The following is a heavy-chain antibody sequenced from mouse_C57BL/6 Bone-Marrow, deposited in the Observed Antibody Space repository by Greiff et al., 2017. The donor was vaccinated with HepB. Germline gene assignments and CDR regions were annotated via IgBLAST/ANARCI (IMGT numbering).Heavy chain of an antibody. CDR1: GYTFTSYW. D-gene: IGHD2-3*01. CDR3: ARNGYYGWYFDV. Sequence: QVQLKQPGAELVKPGASVKLSCKASGYTFTSYWMHWVKQRPGQGLEWIGMIHPNSGSTNYNEKFKSKATLTVDKSSSTAYMQLSSLTSEDSAVYYCARNGYYGWYFDVWGTGTTVTVSS. V-gene: IGHV1-64*01. J-gene: IGHJ1*03. CDR2: IHPNSGST.